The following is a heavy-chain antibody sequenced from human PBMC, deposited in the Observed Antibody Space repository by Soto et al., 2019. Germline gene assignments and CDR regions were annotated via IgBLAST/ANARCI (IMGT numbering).Heavy chain of an antibody. CDR2: ISGSDSA. D-gene: IGHD5-18*01. CDR3: AKPANRWIQQYYFDY. CDR1: GFTFSSYA. V-gene: IGHV3-23*01. J-gene: IGHJ4*02. Sequence: EVQLLESGGGLVQPGGSLRLSCAASGFTFSSYAMSWVRQAPGKGLEWVSTISGSDSAYYADSVKGRLTVSRDNSKNTXXLXXXSLRPEDTAVYYCAKPANRWIQQYYFDYWGQGTLVTVSS.